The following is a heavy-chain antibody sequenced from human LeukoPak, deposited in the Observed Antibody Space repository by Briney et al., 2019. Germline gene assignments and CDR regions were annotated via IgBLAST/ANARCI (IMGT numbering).Heavy chain of an antibody. J-gene: IGHJ4*02. Sequence: ASVKVSCKPSGYTFTAYYIHWVRQAPGQGLEWMGWINPKSGGTNYAQKFRGRVTMARDTSITTAYMELSRLRSDDTAVYYCARDQGYYYDSSGYYGPDYWGRGTLVTVPS. V-gene: IGHV1-2*02. CDR3: ARDQGYYYDSSGYYGPDY. CDR1: GYTFTAYY. CDR2: INPKSGGT. D-gene: IGHD3-22*01.